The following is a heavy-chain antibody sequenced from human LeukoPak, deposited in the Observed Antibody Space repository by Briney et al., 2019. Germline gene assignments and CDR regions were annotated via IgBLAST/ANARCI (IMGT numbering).Heavy chain of an antibody. CDR1: GYTFTGYY. Sequence: GASVKVSCKASGYTFTGYYMHWVRQAPGQGLEWMGWINPNSGGTNYAQKFQGRVTMTRDTSISTAYMELSRLRSDDTAVYYCARRVVVVPAGTVNKGAFDIWGQGTMVTVSS. V-gene: IGHV1-2*02. CDR3: ARRVVVVPAGTVNKGAFDI. CDR2: INPNSGGT. D-gene: IGHD2-2*01. J-gene: IGHJ3*02.